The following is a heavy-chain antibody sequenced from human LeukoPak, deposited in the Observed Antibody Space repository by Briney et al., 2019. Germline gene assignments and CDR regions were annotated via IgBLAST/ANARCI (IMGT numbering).Heavy chain of an antibody. CDR3: ARGYDILTGLYFDY. J-gene: IGHJ4*02. CDR2: INHSGST. CDR1: GGSFSGYY. D-gene: IGHD3-9*01. Sequence: PSETLSLTCAVYGGSFSGYYWRWIRQPPGKGLEWIGEINHSGSTNYNPSLKSRVTISVDTSKNQFPLKLSSVTAADTAVYYCARGYDILTGLYFDYWGQGTLVTVSS. V-gene: IGHV4-34*01.